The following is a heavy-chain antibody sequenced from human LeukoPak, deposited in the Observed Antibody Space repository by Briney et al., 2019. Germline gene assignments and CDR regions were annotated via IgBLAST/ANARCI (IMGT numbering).Heavy chain of an antibody. V-gene: IGHV4-30-2*01. D-gene: IGHD5-18*01. CDR3: ASERTVDTAMVT. CDR1: GGSISGGGYS. Sequence: PSETLSLTCAVSGGSISGGGYSWSWIRQPPGKGLEWIGYIYHSGSTYYNPSLKSRVTISVDRSKNQFSLKLSSVTAADTAVYYCASERTVDTAMVTWGQGTLVTVSS. CDR2: IYHSGST. J-gene: IGHJ4*02.